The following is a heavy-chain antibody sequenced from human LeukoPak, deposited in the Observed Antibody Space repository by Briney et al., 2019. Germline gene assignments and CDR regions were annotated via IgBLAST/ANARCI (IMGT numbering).Heavy chain of an antibody. V-gene: IGHV1-69*04. CDR2: IIPILGIA. CDR1: GGTFSSYA. CDR3: ATKGGCYCSGGSCYDY. Sequence: ASVKVSCKASGGTFSSYAISWVRQAPGQGLEWMGRIIPILGIANYAQKFQGRVTITADKSTSTAYMELSSLRSEDTAVYYCATKGGCYCSGGSCYDYWGQGTLVTVSS. J-gene: IGHJ4*02. D-gene: IGHD2-15*01.